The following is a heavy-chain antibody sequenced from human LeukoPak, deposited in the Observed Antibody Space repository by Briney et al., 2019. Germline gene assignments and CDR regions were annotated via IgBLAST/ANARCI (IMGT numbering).Heavy chain of an antibody. V-gene: IGHV3-74*01. Sequence: PGGSLRLSCAASGFTFSNYWMHWVRHAPGKGRVWVSRLNSDGNITTYADSVKGRFTISRDNAKNALYLQMNSLRAEDTAVYYCAREFSGSSSRHFDYWGQGTLVTVSS. D-gene: IGHD6-13*01. J-gene: IGHJ4*02. CDR1: GFTFSNYW. CDR2: LNSDGNIT. CDR3: AREFSGSSSRHFDY.